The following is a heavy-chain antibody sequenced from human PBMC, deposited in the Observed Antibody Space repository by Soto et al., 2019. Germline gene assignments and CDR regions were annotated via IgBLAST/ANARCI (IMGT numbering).Heavy chain of an antibody. V-gene: IGHV1-18*01. Sequence: QVQLVQSGAEVKKPGASVKVSCKASGYTFTSYGISWVRQAPGQGLEWRGGISAYNGNTNYAQKLQGRVTMTTDTSTSTAYMELRSLRADDTAVYYGARDRGCGSRGAFDIWGQGTMVTVSS. D-gene: IGHD2-15*01. CDR3: ARDRGCGSRGAFDI. J-gene: IGHJ3*02. CDR1: GYTFTSYG. CDR2: ISAYNGNT.